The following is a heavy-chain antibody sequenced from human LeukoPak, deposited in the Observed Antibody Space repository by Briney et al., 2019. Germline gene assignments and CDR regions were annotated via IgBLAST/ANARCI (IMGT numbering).Heavy chain of an antibody. V-gene: IGHV3-48*01. CDR3: ARDVATVTPPDD. CDR2: ISRSSGNI. Sequence: GGSLRLSCAASRFSFSSYGMNWVRQAPGQRLEWISYISRSSGNIHYADSVKGRFTISRDNAKNSLFLQMNSLRVEDTAVYYCARDVATVTPPDDWGQGTLVTVSS. J-gene: IGHJ4*02. CDR1: RFSFSSYG. D-gene: IGHD4-17*01.